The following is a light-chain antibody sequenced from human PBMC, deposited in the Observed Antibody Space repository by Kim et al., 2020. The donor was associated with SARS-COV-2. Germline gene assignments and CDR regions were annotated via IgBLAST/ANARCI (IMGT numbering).Light chain of an antibody. CDR2: DTS. J-gene: IGKJ1*01. Sequence: SPREEAHLSCRASQSVNSGYLAWYQQKPGQSPRLLIYDTSSRATGIPDRFSGSGSGTDFTLTISRLEPEDFALYYCQQYGSSPRTFGQGTKVDIK. V-gene: IGKV3-20*01. CDR1: QSVNSGY. CDR3: QQYGSSPRT.